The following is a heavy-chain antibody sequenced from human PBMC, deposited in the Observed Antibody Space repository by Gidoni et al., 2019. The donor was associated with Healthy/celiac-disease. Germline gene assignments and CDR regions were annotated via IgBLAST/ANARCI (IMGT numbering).Heavy chain of an antibody. D-gene: IGHD6-13*01. Sequence: QLQLQESGPGMVKPSETLSLTCTVSGGSISSSSYYWGWIRQPPGKGLEWIGSIYYSGSTYYNPSLKSRVTISVDTSKNQFSLKLSSVTAADTAVYYCVRSRGYYFDYWGQGTLVTVSS. CDR2: IYYSGST. CDR3: VRSRGYYFDY. J-gene: IGHJ4*02. V-gene: IGHV4-39*01. CDR1: GGSISSSSYY.